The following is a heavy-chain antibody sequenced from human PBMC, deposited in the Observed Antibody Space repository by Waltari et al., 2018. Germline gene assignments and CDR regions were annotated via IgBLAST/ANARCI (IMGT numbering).Heavy chain of an antibody. Sequence: QVQLVQSGAEVKKPGSSETVSCQASGGTFSSYAISWLRQAPGQGREWMGRIIPIFGTANNAQKSQGRGTITADKSTSTAYMELNSLRSEDTAVYFCERNSELGELLGGNYFDYWGQGTLVTVSS. CDR2: IIPIFGTA. V-gene: IGHV1-69*08. CDR3: ERNSELGELLGGNYFDY. J-gene: IGHJ4*02. D-gene: IGHD3-16*01. CDR1: GGTFSSYA.